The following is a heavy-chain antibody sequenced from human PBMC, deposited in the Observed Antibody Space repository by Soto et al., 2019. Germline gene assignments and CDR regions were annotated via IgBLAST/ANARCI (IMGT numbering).Heavy chain of an antibody. J-gene: IGHJ4*02. D-gene: IGHD3-22*01. Sequence: PGLSLRLSWGAAGVPCSNYAVTWVRQAPGKGLEWVSALSGSGVSTYYADSVMGRFTISRDNSKNTVYLQMNSLRAEDTAVYYCAKIESRFFYDSTGYSPFAYWGQGTLVTVSS. CDR2: LSGSGVST. CDR1: GVPCSNYA. V-gene: IGHV3-23*01. CDR3: AKIESRFFYDSTGYSPFAY.